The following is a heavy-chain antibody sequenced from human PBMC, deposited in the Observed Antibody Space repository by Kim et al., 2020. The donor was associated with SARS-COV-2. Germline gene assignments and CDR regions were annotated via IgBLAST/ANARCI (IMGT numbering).Heavy chain of an antibody. V-gene: IGHV3-48*02. Sequence: RFTISRDNAKNSLYLQMNSLRDEDTAVYYCARGENVLRYFDWTAAKKFDYWGQGTLVTVSS. J-gene: IGHJ4*02. D-gene: IGHD3-9*01. CDR3: ARGENVLRYFDWTAAKKFDY.